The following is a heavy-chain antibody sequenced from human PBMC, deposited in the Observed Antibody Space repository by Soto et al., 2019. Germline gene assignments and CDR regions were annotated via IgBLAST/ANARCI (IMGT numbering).Heavy chain of an antibody. J-gene: IGHJ6*02. CDR2: ISAYNGNT. V-gene: IGHV1-18*01. CDR3: ARAEGPYYDILTGYYYYYGMDV. D-gene: IGHD3-9*01. Sequence: ASVKVSCKASGYTFTSYGISWVRQAPGQGLEWMGWISAYNGNTNYAQKLQGRVTMTTDTSTSTAYMELRSLRSDDTAVYYCARAEGPYYDILTGYYYYYGMDVWGQGTTVTVSS. CDR1: GYTFTSYG.